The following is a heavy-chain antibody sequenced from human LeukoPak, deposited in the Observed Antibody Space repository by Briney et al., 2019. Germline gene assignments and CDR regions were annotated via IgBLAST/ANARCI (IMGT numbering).Heavy chain of an antibody. J-gene: IGHJ5*02. D-gene: IGHD4-17*01. CDR1: GFTFRSYE. CDR3: VRGGYGDYGRGS. CDR2: IYSSGSTT. Sequence: GGSLRLSCVASGFTFRSYEMNWVRQAPGKGLEWIAYIYSSGSTTYYADSVKGRFTVSRDNAKNSLYLQMNSLRVEDTAVYYCVRGGYGDYGRGSWGQGALLTVSS. V-gene: IGHV3-48*03.